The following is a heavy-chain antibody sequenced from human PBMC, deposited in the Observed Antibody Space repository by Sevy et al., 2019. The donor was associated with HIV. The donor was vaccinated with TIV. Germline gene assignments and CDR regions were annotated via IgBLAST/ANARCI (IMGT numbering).Heavy chain of an antibody. CDR3: ASGISGSHYSTTYYYYYGMDV. CDR2: INPNSGGT. Sequence: ASVKVSCKASGYTFTGYYMHWVRQAPGQGLEWMGWINPNSGGTNYAQKFQGRVTMTRDTSISTAYMELSRLRSDDTAVYYCASGISGSHYSTTYYYYYGMDVWGQGTTVTVSS. CDR1: GYTFTGYY. D-gene: IGHD3-10*01. V-gene: IGHV1-2*02. J-gene: IGHJ6*02.